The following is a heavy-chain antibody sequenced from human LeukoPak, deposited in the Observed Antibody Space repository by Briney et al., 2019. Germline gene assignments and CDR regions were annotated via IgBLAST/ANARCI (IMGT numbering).Heavy chain of an antibody. D-gene: IGHD2-2*01. CDR1: GYSFTSYW. CDR3: ATGGYCSSTSCFNWFDP. V-gene: IGHV5-51*01. Sequence: ESLKISCKGSGYSFTSYWIGWVRQMPGKGLEWMGIIYPGDSDTRYSPSFQGQVTISADKSISTAYLQWSSLKASDTAMYYCATGGYCSSTSCFNWFDPWGQGTPVTVSS. J-gene: IGHJ5*02. CDR2: IYPGDSDT.